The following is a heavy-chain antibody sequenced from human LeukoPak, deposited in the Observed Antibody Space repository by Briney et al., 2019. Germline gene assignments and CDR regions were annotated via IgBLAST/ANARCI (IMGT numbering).Heavy chain of an antibody. CDR3: ARNVGYDWFDP. Sequence: SETLSLTCTVSGGSISNYYWSWIRQPAGKRLEWIGRINTSGTTHYNPSLNSRVTMSVDTSKNQFSLKLTSVTAADTALYYCARNVGYDWFDPWGQGTLVTVSS. CDR1: GGSISNYY. D-gene: IGHD1-26*01. CDR2: INTSGTT. V-gene: IGHV4-4*07. J-gene: IGHJ5*02.